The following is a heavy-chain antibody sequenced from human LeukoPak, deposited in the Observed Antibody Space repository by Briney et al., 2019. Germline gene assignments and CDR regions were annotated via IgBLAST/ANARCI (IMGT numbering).Heavy chain of an antibody. Sequence: GGSLRLSCAASGFTFSDYYMSWIRQAPGKGLEWVSYISSSGSTIYYADSVKGRFTISRDNAKNSLYLQMNSLRAEDTAVYYCASDQNGSYYEVRFDSWGQGTLVTVSS. J-gene: IGHJ4*02. V-gene: IGHV3-11*01. CDR3: ASDQNGSYYEVRFDS. CDR1: GFTFSDYY. CDR2: ISSSGSTI. D-gene: IGHD1-26*01.